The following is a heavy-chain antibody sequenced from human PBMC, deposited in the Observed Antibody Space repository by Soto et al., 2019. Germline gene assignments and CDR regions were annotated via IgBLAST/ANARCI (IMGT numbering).Heavy chain of an antibody. Sequence: QVQLVESGGGVVQPGRSLRLSCAASGFTFSSYGMHWVRQPPGKGLEWVAVISYDGSNKYYADSVKGRFTISRDNSKNTLYLQMNSLRAEDTAVYYCAKDLDKGSWYLVGYWGQGTLVTVSS. CDR3: AKDLDKGSWYLVGY. V-gene: IGHV3-30*18. D-gene: IGHD6-13*01. J-gene: IGHJ4*02. CDR2: ISYDGSNK. CDR1: GFTFSSYG.